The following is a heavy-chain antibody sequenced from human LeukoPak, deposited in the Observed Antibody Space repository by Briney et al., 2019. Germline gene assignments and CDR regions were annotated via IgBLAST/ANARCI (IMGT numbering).Heavy chain of an antibody. Sequence: ASVKVSCKASGYTVSSYYMHWVRQAPGQGLEWMGIINPSGGSTSYAQKFQGRVTMTRDTSTSTVYMELSSLRSEDTAVYYCARGSVGAILFDYWGQGTLVTVSS. D-gene: IGHD2-2*02. J-gene: IGHJ4*02. CDR3: ARGSVGAILFDY. V-gene: IGHV1-46*01. CDR1: GYTVSSYY. CDR2: INPSGGST.